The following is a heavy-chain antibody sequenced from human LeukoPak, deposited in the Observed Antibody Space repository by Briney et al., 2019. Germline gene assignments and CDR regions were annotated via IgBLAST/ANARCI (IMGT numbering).Heavy chain of an antibody. D-gene: IGHD2-8*02. CDR2: IYYSGST. J-gene: IGHJ4*02. Sequence: SETLSLTCTVSGGSVSSGGYYWSWIRQHPGEGLEWIGYIYYSGSTYYNPSLMSRVTISVDTSKNQFSLKLSSVTAADTAVYYCARSTGGTYVDYWGQGTLVTVSS. V-gene: IGHV4-31*03. CDR1: GGSVSSGGYY. CDR3: ARSTGGTYVDY.